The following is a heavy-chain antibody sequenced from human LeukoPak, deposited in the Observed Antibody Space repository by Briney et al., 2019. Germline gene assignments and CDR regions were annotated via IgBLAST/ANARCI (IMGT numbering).Heavy chain of an antibody. J-gene: IGHJ4*02. CDR2: ISVSGGST. D-gene: IGHD6-13*01. Sequence: GGALRLSCAASGFTFSSYAMGWVRQAPGKGLEGVSDISVSGGSTNFADSVKGRFTISRDNSKNTLYLQMNSLRAEDTAVYYCAKRAARVSGYSSSWTDYWGQGTPVTVSS. CDR3: AKRAARVSGYSSSWTDY. CDR1: GFTFSSYA. V-gene: IGHV3-23*01.